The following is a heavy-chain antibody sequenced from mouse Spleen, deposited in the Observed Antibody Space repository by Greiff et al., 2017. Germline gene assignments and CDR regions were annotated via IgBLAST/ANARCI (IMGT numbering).Heavy chain of an antibody. J-gene: IGHJ2*01. CDR1: GYTFTDYE. CDR2: IDPETGGT. D-gene: IGHD6-2*01. V-gene: IGHV1-15*01. CDR3: TRHLWYYFDY. Sequence: QVQLQQSGAELVRPGASVTLSCKASGYTFTDYEMHWVKQTPVHGLEWIGAIDPETGGTAYNQKFKGKAILTADKSSSTAYMELRSLTSEDSAVYYCTRHLWYYFDYWGQGTTLTVSS.